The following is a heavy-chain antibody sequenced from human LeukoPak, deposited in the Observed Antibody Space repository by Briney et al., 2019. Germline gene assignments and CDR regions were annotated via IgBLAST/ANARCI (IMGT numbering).Heavy chain of an antibody. CDR1: GFTVSSYW. CDR2: IKSDGNT. V-gene: IGHV3-74*01. J-gene: IGHJ1*01. D-gene: IGHD3-22*01. Sequence: GGSLRLSCAASGFTVSSYWMHWVRQGPGKGLVWVSRIKSDGNTNYADSVKGRFTISRDNAKNTVSLQMNSLRAEDTGVYYCARAPSEIGGYYPEYFRHWGQGTLATVSS. CDR3: ARAPSEIGGYYPEYFRH.